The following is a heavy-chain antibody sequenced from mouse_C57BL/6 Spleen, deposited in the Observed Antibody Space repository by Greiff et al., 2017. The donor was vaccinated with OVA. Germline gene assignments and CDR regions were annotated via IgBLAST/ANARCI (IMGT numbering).Heavy chain of an antibody. V-gene: IGHV1-76*01. CDR3: ARSGAYYSNSEYAMDY. D-gene: IGHD2-5*01. CDR2: IYPGSGNT. J-gene: IGHJ4*01. Sequence: VQLQQSGAELVRPGASVKLSCKASGYTFTDYYINWVRQRPGQGLEWIARIYPGSGNTYYNEKFKGKATLTAEKSYSTAYMQLSSLTSEDSAVYFCARSGAYYSNSEYAMDYWGQGTSVTVSS. CDR1: GYTFTDYY.